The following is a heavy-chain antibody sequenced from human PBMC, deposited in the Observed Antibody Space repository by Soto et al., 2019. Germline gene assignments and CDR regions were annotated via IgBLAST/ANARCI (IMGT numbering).Heavy chain of an antibody. V-gene: IGHV3-73*02. J-gene: IGHJ4*02. D-gene: IGHD4-17*01. CDR2: IRSKVNSYAT. CDR1: GFTFSGSA. CDR3: TPLRVFADDYVVFGY. Sequence: EVQLVESGGGLVQPGGSLKLSCAASGFTFSGSAMHWVRQASGKGLEWVGRIRSKVNSYATAYAASVKGRFTISRDDSKNTAYLQMNSLKTEDTAAYYCTPLRVFADDYVVFGYWGQGTLVTVSS.